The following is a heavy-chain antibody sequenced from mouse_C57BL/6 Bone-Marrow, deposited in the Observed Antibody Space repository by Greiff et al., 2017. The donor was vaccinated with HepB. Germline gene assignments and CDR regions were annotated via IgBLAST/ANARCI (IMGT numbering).Heavy chain of an antibody. CDR1: GFTFSSYG. V-gene: IGHV5-6*01. Sequence: DVQLQESGGDLVKPGGSLKLSCAASGFTFSSYGMSWVRQTPDKRLEWVATISSGGSYTYYPDSVKGRFTISRDNAKNTLYLQMSSLKSEDTAMYYCARPNYFDYWGQGTTLTVSS. CDR3: ARPNYFDY. J-gene: IGHJ2*01. CDR2: ISSGGSYT.